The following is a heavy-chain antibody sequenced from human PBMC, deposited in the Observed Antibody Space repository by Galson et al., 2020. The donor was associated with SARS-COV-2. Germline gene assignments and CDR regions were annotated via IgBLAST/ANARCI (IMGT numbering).Heavy chain of an antibody. CDR2: NYYSGST. V-gene: IGHV4-59*08. D-gene: IGHD3-10*01. CDR3: ARFRGGFDV. Sequence: LARLGYNYYSGSTNYNPSLQRRLTISIDRSTNQFSLKLSSVTAPDTAVYYCARFRGGFDVWSQGARVSLSS. J-gene: IGHJ3*01.